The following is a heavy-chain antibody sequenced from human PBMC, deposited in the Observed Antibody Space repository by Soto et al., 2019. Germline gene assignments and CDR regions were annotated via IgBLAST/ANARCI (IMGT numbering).Heavy chain of an antibody. J-gene: IGHJ4*02. D-gene: IGHD3-10*01. Sequence: QAHLVQSGAEVKKPGASVKVSCKASGYTFTGYTFHWVRQAPGQGLEWMAWINFSSSDSSFAPKIQGRVTVTMDAPSSTAYMELTRLRSDDAAVYYCATEMATIKGVFDKWGQGTPVAVSS. CDR3: ATEMATIKGVFDK. CDR1: GYTFTGYT. CDR2: INFSSSDS. V-gene: IGHV1-2*02.